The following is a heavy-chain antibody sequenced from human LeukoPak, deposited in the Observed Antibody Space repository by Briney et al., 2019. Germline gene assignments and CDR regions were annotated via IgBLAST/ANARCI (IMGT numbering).Heavy chain of an antibody. CDR1: GFTFSSYS. CDR3: ASGPVGATYFDY. J-gene: IGHJ4*02. CDR2: ISSSSSYI. D-gene: IGHD1-26*01. Sequence: GGSLRLSCAASGFTFSSYSMNWVRQAPGKGLEWVSSISSSSSYIYYADSVKGRFTISRDNAKNSLYLQMNSLRAEDTAVYYCASGPVGATYFDYWGQGTLVTVSS. V-gene: IGHV3-21*01.